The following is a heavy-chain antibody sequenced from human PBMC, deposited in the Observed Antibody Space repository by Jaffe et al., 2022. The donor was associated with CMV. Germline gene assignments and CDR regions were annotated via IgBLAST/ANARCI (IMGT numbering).Heavy chain of an antibody. Sequence: EVQLVESGGGLVQPGRSLRLSCTASGFTFGDYAMSWVRQAPGKGLEWVGFIRSKAYGGTTEYAASVKGRFTISRDDSKSIAYLQMNSLKTEDTAVYYCTRDRVWYLKYYYYYYYMDVWGKGTTVTVSS. D-gene: IGHD6-13*01. CDR3: TRDRVWYLKYYYYYYYMDV. J-gene: IGHJ6*03. V-gene: IGHV3-49*04. CDR1: GFTFGDYA. CDR2: IRSKAYGGTT.